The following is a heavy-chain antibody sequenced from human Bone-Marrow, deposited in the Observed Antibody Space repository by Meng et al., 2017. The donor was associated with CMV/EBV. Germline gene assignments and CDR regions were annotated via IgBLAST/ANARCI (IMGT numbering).Heavy chain of an antibody. V-gene: IGHV3-21*01. J-gene: IGHJ4*02. D-gene: IGHD3-22*01. CDR3: ARRGDSSGYYYVDD. Sequence: GESLKISCAASGFTFSSYSMNWVRQAPGKGLEWVSSISSSSSYIYYADSVKGRFTISRDNAKNSLYLQMNSLRAEDTAVYYCARRGDSSGYYYVDDWGQGTLVTVSS. CDR1: GFTFSSYS. CDR2: ISSSSSYI.